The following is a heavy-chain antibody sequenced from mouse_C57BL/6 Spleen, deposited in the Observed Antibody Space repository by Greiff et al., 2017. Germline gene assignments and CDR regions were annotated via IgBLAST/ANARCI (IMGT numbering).Heavy chain of an antibody. CDR3: ARGEPFAY. CDR1: GYTFTDYN. V-gene: IGHV1-18*01. J-gene: IGHJ3*01. CDR2: INPNNGGT. Sequence: EVQLQQSGPKLVKPGASVKIPCKASGYTFTDYNMDWVKQSHGKSLEWIGDINPNNGGTIYNQKFKGKATLTVDKSSSTAYMELRSLTSEDTAVYYCARGEPFAYWGQGTLVTVSA.